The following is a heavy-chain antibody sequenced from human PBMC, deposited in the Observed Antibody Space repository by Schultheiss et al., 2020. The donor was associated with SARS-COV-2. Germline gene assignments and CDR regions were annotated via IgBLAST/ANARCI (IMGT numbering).Heavy chain of an antibody. CDR3: AKEGIAAAGDAFDI. J-gene: IGHJ3*02. Sequence: SETLSLTCTVSGGSISSYYWGWIRQPPGKGLEWIGSIYHSGSTYYNPSLKSRVTILVDTSKNQFSLKLSSVTAADTAVYYCAKEGIAAAGDAFDIWGQGTMVTVSS. D-gene: IGHD6-13*01. CDR2: IYHSGST. CDR1: GGSISSYY. V-gene: IGHV4-38-2*02.